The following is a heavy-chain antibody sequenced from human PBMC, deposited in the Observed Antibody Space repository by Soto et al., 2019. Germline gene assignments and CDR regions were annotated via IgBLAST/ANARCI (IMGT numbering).Heavy chain of an antibody. Sequence: ASVKVSCKASGYTFTSYGISWVRQAPGQGLEWMGWISAYNGNTNYAQKLQGRVTMTTDTSTSTAYMELRSLRSDDTAVYYCARDLFPRIVTMVRGPRYYFDYWGHGTLVTSPQ. D-gene: IGHD3-10*01. CDR1: GYTFTSYG. CDR2: ISAYNGNT. V-gene: IGHV1-18*01. CDR3: ARDLFPRIVTMVRGPRYYFDY. J-gene: IGHJ4*01.